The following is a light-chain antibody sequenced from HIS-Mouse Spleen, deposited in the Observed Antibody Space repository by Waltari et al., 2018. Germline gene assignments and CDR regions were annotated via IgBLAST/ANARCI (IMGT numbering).Light chain of an antibody. V-gene: IGLV2-14*03. J-gene: IGLJ3*02. CDR2: DFS. CDR3: SSYTSSSTWV. CDR1: SSDVGGYNY. Sequence: QSALTQPASVSGSPGQSITISCTGTSSDVGGYNYVSWYQQPPGKAPKRMIYDFSNRPSGVSNRFSGSKSGNTASLTISGLQAEDEADYYCSSYTSSSTWVFGGGTKLTVL.